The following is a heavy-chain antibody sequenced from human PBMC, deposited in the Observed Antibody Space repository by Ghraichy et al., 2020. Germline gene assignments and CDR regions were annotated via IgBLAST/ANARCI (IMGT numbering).Heavy chain of an antibody. V-gene: IGHV3-48*02. CDR3: ARDKEISVPAAMWDYYYYGMDV. J-gene: IGHJ6*02. Sequence: GGSLRLTCAASGFTFSSYSMNWVRQAPGKGLEWVSYISSSSSTIYYADSVKGRFTISRDNAKNSLYLQMNSLGDEDTAVYYCARDKEISVPAAMWDYYYYGMDVWGQGTTVTVSS. CDR1: GFTFSSYS. CDR2: ISSSSSTI. D-gene: IGHD2-2*01.